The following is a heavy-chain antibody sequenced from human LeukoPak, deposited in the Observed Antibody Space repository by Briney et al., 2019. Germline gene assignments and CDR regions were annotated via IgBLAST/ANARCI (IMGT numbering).Heavy chain of an antibody. V-gene: IGHV4-4*02. D-gene: IGHD3-22*01. J-gene: IGHJ4*02. CDR1: GGSISSSNW. CDR2: IYHSGST. CDR3: ARVYYDSSGYYFRYFDY. Sequence: SETLSLTCAVSGGSISSSNWWSWVRQPPGKRLEWIGEIYHSGSTNYNPSLKSRVTISVDKSKNQFSLKLSSVTAADTAVYYCARVYYDSSGYYFRYFDYWGQGTLVTVSS.